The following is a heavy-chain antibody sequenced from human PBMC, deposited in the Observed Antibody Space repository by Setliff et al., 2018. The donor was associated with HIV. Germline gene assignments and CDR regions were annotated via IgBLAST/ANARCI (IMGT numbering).Heavy chain of an antibody. Sequence: LRLSCAASGFSFASHSMNWVRQAPGKGPEWVGRIKGKRGGGTIDYAAPVKGRFTISRDDSKNTLYLQMNNLESEDTGVYYCTHRSDMVRGFFDFWGQGTLVTVSS. J-gene: IGHJ4*02. V-gene: IGHV3-15*01. D-gene: IGHD3-10*01. CDR1: GFSFASHS. CDR2: IKGKRGGGTI. CDR3: THRSDMVRGFFDF.